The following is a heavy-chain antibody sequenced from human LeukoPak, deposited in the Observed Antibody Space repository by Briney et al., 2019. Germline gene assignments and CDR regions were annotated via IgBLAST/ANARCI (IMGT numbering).Heavy chain of an antibody. CDR3: ARDRYDFWSGYYPHGAFDI. CDR2: ISSSSSYI. D-gene: IGHD3-3*01. J-gene: IGHJ3*02. Sequence: GGSLRLSCAAAGFTFSSYSMNWVRQAPGKGLEWVSSISSSSSYIYYADSVKGRFTISRDNAKNSLYLQMNSLRADDTAVYYCARDRYDFWSGYYPHGAFDIWGHGTLVTVS. CDR1: GFTFSSYS. V-gene: IGHV3-21*01.